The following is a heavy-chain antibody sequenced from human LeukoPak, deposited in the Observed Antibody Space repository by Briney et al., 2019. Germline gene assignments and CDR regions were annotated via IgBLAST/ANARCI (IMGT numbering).Heavy chain of an antibody. D-gene: IGHD3-3*01. Sequence: PSETLSLTCTVSSGSINNYYWSWIRQTPGKGLEWIGYILSSGSSNYNPSVKSRVTISVDTSRNQFSLKLSSVTAADTAVYYCARAFWSGYHPYYYGMDVWGQGTTVTVSS. V-gene: IGHV4-59*01. CDR3: ARAFWSGYHPYYYGMDV. J-gene: IGHJ6*02. CDR1: SGSINNYY. CDR2: ILSSGSS.